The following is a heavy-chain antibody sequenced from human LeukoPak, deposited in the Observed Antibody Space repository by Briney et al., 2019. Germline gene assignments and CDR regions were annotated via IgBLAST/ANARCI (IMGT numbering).Heavy chain of an antibody. CDR2: IRTDGSKK. D-gene: IGHD1-26*01. CDR1: GFTFSSYG. Sequence: PGRSLRLSCAASGFTFSSYGMHWVRQAPGKGLEWVTVIRTDGSKKYYVDSVKGRCSISRDNSNNILYLQMDSLRVEDTAVYYCVRRGAGTYDFDYWGQGTLVTVST. J-gene: IGHJ4*02. V-gene: IGHV3-33*01. CDR3: VRRGAGTYDFDY.